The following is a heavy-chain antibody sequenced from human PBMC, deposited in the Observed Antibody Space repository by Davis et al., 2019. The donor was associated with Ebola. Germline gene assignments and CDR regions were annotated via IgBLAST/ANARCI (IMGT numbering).Heavy chain of an antibody. V-gene: IGHV1-69*10. J-gene: IGHJ4*02. CDR2: VIPILGIT. Sequence: SVKVSCKTSGDTFRRHGISWVRQAPGQGLEWLGGVIPILGITNRSQKFRGRLTITADESPTTVYMELNSLRSDDTAVYYCARGGTDYSGSGNEYNSIDYFEYWGQGTLVTASS. CDR3: ARGGTDYSGSGNEYNSIDYFEY. D-gene: IGHD3-10*01. CDR1: GDTFRRHG.